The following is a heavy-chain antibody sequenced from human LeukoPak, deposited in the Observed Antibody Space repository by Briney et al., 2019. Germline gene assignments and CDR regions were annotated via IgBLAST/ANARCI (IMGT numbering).Heavy chain of an antibody. D-gene: IGHD3-3*01. J-gene: IGHJ3*02. Sequence: SGGSLRLSCAASGFTFSSYAMTWVRQAPGKGLEWVSSISSSSSYIYYADSVKGRFTISRDNAKNSLYLQMNSLRAEDTAVYYCARTEPDYSRITIFGVVTNAFDIWGQGTMVTASS. CDR3: ARTEPDYSRITIFGVVTNAFDI. CDR2: ISSSSSYI. CDR1: GFTFSSYA. V-gene: IGHV3-21*01.